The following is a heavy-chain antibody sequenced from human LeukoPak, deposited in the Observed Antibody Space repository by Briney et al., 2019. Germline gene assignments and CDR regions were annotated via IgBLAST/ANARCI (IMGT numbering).Heavy chain of an antibody. J-gene: IGHJ4*02. CDR2: IYYSGST. V-gene: IGHV4-59*01. CDR1: GGSISSYY. CDR3: ARATETANFDY. Sequence: PSETLSLTCTVSGGSISSYYWSWIRQPPGKGLEWIGYIYYSGSTNYNPSLKSRVTISVDTSKNQFSLKLSSVTAADTAVYYCARATETANFDYWGQGTLVTVSS. D-gene: IGHD5-18*01.